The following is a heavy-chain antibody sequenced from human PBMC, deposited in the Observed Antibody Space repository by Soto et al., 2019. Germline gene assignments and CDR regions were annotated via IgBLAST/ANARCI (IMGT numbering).Heavy chain of an antibody. D-gene: IGHD2-21*01. Sequence: QVQLVQSGAEVKKPGASVKVSCKASGYTFTSYYIHWVQQAPGQGLEWMGIINPSGGSTIYAQKFQGRVTMTRDTSTSTVYMDVSSLRSEDTAVYYCARDYIPANWFDPWGQGTLVTVSS. CDR1: GYTFTSYY. J-gene: IGHJ5*02. CDR3: ARDYIPANWFDP. V-gene: IGHV1-46*01. CDR2: INPSGGST.